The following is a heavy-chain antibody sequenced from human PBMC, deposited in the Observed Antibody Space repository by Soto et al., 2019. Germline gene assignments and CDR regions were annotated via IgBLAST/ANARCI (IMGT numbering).Heavy chain of an antibody. J-gene: IGHJ4*02. Sequence: QVRLVQSGAEMKKTGSSVKVSCEASGTTCSNFAIGWGRQAPGHGLEWMGGILLPFGTPYYGQKFQGRGTMSADESMTTAYMDLRGLRSEATAVYYCVRGTDDEGYCAYWGQGTLVTVSS. CDR1: GTTCSNFA. D-gene: IGHD3-3*01. V-gene: IGHV1-69*12. CDR2: ILLPFGTP. CDR3: VRGTDDEGYCAY.